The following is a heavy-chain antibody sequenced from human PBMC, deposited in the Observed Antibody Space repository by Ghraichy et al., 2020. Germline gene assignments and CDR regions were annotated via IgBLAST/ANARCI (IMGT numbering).Heavy chain of an antibody. CDR2: INYSGNT. CDR1: GGSISSSGYF. D-gene: IGHD3-10*01. Sequence: SETLSLTCTVSGGSISSSGYFWGWIRQPPGKGLEWIGSINYSGNTYYNPSLRSRLTISGDTSKSQFSLKLSSVTAADTAFYYCALRSSSGIDLWGQGTLVTVSS. J-gene: IGHJ5*02. V-gene: IGHV4-39*01. CDR3: ALRSSSGIDL.